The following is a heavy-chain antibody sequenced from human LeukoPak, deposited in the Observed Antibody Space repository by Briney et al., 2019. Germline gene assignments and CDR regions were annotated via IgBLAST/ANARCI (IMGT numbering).Heavy chain of an antibody. Sequence: SETLSLTCAVYGGSFSGYYWSWIRQPPGKGLEWIGEINHSGSTNYNPSLKSRVTISVDTSKNQFSLKLSSVTAADTAVYYCASLTMTTVTLFDYWGQGTLVTVSS. CDR1: GGSFSGYY. CDR3: ASLTMTTVTLFDY. V-gene: IGHV4-34*01. CDR2: INHSGST. J-gene: IGHJ4*02. D-gene: IGHD4-17*01.